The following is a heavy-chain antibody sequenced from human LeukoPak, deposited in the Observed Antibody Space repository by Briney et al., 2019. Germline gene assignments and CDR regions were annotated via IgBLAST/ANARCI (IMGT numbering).Heavy chain of an antibody. J-gene: IGHJ4*02. CDR2: INHSGST. CDR1: GGSFSGYY. D-gene: IGHD2-2*01. Sequence: PSETLSLTCAVYGGSFSGYYWSWIRQPPGKGLEWIGEINHSGSTNYNPSLKSRVTISVDTSKNQFSLKLSSVTAADTAVYYCARGPSQYCSSTSCYYGIGQWLVRFDYWGQGTLVTVSS. CDR3: ARGPSQYCSSTSCYYGIGQWLVRFDY. V-gene: IGHV4-34*01.